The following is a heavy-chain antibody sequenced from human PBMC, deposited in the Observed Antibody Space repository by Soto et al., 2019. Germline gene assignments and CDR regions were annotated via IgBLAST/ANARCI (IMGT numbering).Heavy chain of an antibody. J-gene: IGHJ4*02. CDR1: GYTFTSYG. D-gene: IGHD4-17*01. CDR3: ARDRTYDYGDHVIGY. V-gene: IGHV1-18*01. CDR2: ISAYNGNT. Sequence: ASVKVSCKASGYTFTSYGISWVRQAPGQGLEWMGWISAYNGNTNYAQKLQGRVTMTTDTSTSTAYMELRSLRSDDTAVYYCARDRTYDYGDHVIGYWGQGTLVTVSS.